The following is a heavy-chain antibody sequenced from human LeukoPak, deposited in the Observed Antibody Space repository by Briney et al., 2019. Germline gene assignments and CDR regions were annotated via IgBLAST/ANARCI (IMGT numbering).Heavy chain of an antibody. D-gene: IGHD5-24*01. V-gene: IGHV3-20*04. CDR3: ARESGNGYNLYLDY. CDR2: INWNGGST. CDR1: GFTFDDYG. J-gene: IGHJ4*02. Sequence: GGSLRLSCAASGFTFDDYGMSWVRQAPGKGLEWVSGINWNGGSTGYADSVKGRFTISRDNAKNSLYLQMNSLRAEDTALYYCARESGNGYNLYLDYWGQGTLVTVSS.